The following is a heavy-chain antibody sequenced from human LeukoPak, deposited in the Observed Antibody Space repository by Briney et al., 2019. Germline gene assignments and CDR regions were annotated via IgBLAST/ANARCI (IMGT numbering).Heavy chain of an antibody. Sequence: SQTLSLTCAVSGGSRRSGDYFWSWIRQPPGKGLEWIGHIHYSGNTYYNPSLKSRVSISVDTSKNQFSLKMSSVTAADTAVYYCAREGNAVVTPFDYWGQGTLVTVSS. J-gene: IGHJ4*02. CDR3: AREGNAVVTPFDY. CDR2: IHYSGNT. D-gene: IGHD4-23*01. V-gene: IGHV4-30-4*01. CDR1: GGSRRSGDYF.